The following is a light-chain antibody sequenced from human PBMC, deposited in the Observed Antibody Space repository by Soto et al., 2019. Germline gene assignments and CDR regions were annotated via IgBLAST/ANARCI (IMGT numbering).Light chain of an antibody. CDR2: GAS. Sequence: EIVLTQSPGTLSLSPGERATLSCRASQSVSSSNLVWYQQKPGQAPTLLIYGASTRTTGIPDRFSGSGSGTDFTLTISRLEPEYFAVYFCQQYVSSPWTFGQGTKVEI. CDR1: QSVSSSN. V-gene: IGKV3-20*01. J-gene: IGKJ1*01. CDR3: QQYVSSPWT.